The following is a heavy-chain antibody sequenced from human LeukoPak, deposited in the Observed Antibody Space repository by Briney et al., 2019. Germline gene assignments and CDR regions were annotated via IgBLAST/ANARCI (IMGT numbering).Heavy chain of an antibody. CDR3: ARGGSGSYYGKYYFDY. J-gene: IGHJ4*02. D-gene: IGHD3-10*01. V-gene: IGHV4-38-2*02. CDR1: GYSISSGYY. CDR2: IYHSGST. Sequence: PSETLSLTCTVSGYSISSGYYWGWIRQPPGKGLEWIGSIYHSGSTYYNPSLKSRVTISVDTSKNQFSLKLSSVTAADTAVYYCARGGSGSYYGKYYFDYWGQGTLVTVSS.